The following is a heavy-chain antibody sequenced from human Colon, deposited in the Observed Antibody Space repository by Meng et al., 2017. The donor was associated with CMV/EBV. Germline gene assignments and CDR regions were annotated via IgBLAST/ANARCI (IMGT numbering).Heavy chain of an antibody. V-gene: IGHV3-48*03. D-gene: IGHD6-13*01. Sequence: GESLKISCVASGFSSSRYWMSWVRQAPGKGLEWVAYINTLENSIFYADSVKGRFTISRDNAKNSLHLQMNSLRVEDSAIYYCARTPGSSPAGGDGMDVWGQGTTVTVSS. CDR1: GFSSSRYW. J-gene: IGHJ6*02. CDR3: ARTPGSSPAGGDGMDV. CDR2: INTLENSI.